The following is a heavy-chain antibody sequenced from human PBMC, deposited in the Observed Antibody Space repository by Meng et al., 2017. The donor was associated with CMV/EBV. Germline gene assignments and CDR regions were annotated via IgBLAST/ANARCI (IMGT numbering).Heavy chain of an antibody. J-gene: IGHJ4*02. V-gene: IGHV3-23*01. CDR2: ISSSGGTT. Sequence: ASGFTLSSYAMSWVLQAPGKGLEWVSVISSSGGTTYYADSVKGRFTISRDNSKNTLYVQMNSLRAEDTAVYFCAKVTRPAPTYYLDYWGQGTLVTVSS. CDR3: AKVTRPAPTYYLDY. CDR1: GFTLSSYA. D-gene: IGHD3-16*01.